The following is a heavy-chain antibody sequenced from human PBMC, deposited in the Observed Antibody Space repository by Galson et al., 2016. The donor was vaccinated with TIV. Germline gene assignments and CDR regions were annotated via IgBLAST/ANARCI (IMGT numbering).Heavy chain of an antibody. CDR1: GFTFRGYK. J-gene: IGHJ5*02. Sequence: SLRLSCAASGFTFRGYKMNWVRQAPGKGLEWVSYISSTGSLIYYSDSVKGRFTISRDNAKNSLYLQMNSLTDEDTAIYYCARATDDYNPGVVVHWGRGTLVTVAS. V-gene: IGHV3-48*02. CDR2: ISSTGSLI. CDR3: ARATDDYNPGVVVH. D-gene: IGHD5-24*01.